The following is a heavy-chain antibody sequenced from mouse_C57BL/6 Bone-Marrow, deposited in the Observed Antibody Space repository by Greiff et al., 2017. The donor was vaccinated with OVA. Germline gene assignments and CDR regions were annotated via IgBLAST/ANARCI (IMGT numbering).Heavy chain of an antibody. V-gene: IGHV3-6*01. D-gene: IGHD2-4*01. CDR2: ISYDGSN. Sequence: EVKLMESGPGLVKPSQSLSLTCSVTGYSITSGYYWNWIRQFPGNKLEWMGYISYDGSNNYNPSLKNRISITRDTSKNQFFLKLNSVTTEDTATYYCARGYYDYEDFDYWGQGTTLTVSS. J-gene: IGHJ2*01. CDR1: GYSITSGYY. CDR3: ARGYYDYEDFDY.